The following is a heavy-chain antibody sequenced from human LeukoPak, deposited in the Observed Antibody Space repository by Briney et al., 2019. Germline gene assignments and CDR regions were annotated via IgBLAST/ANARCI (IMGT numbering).Heavy chain of an antibody. D-gene: IGHD6-19*01. Sequence: PSETLSLTCTVSGGSISSSSYYWDWIRQPPGKGLEWIGSIYYSGSTYYNPSLKSRVTISVDTSKNQFSLKLSSVTAADTAVYYCARQGQWLSTFDYWGQGTLVTVSS. CDR2: IYYSGST. CDR1: GGSISSSSYY. V-gene: IGHV4-39*01. J-gene: IGHJ4*02. CDR3: ARQGQWLSTFDY.